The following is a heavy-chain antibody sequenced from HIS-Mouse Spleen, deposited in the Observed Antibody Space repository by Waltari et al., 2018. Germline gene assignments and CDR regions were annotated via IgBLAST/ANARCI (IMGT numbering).Heavy chain of an antibody. CDR3: AHFIAAAGTVGRMGYYFDY. CDR2: IYWDDDK. J-gene: IGHJ4*02. CDR1: GFSLSTSGVG. V-gene: IGHV2-5*02. D-gene: IGHD6-13*01. Sequence: QITLKESGPTLVKPTQTLTLTCTFSGFSLSTSGVGVGWIRQPPGKALEWLALIYWDDDKRYIPSLKRRLTITKETSKNPVVLTLTNMDPVDTATYYCAHFIAAAGTVGRMGYYFDYWGQGTLVTVSS.